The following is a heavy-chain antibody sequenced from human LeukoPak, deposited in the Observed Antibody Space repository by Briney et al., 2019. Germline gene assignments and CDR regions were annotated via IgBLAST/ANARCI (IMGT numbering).Heavy chain of an antibody. CDR1: GYSISSGYY. V-gene: IGHV4-38-2*01. J-gene: IGHJ4*02. CDR3: ARGWDCSITSCYAIDY. D-gene: IGHD2-2*01. CDR2: IFHSGSA. Sequence: SETLSLTCAVSGYSISSGYYWGWIRQPPGKGLEWIGSIFHSGSAYYNPSLKSRVTISIDTSKNRFSLKLSSVAAADTAVYYCARGWDCSITSCYAIDYWGQGTLVTVSS.